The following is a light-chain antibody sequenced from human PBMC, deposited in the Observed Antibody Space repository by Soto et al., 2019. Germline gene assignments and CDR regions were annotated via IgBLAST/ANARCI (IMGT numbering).Light chain of an antibody. Sequence: EIVMTQSPATLSVSPGERATLSCRASQSVSSNLAWYQQKPGQAPRLLIYGASTRATGIPARFSGSGSGTEFTLTISSLQSVDFAVYYCQQYNNWPLFFGPGTKVDIK. CDR1: QSVSSN. CDR2: GAS. CDR3: QQYNNWPLF. J-gene: IGKJ3*01. V-gene: IGKV3-15*01.